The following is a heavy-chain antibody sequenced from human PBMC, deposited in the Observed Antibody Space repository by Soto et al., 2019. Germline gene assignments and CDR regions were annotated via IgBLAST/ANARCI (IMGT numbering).Heavy chain of an antibody. CDR3: ARDGPAVGSGSYYDY. CDR1: GFTFSSYE. D-gene: IGHD3-10*01. V-gene: IGHV3-48*03. J-gene: IGHJ4*02. CDR2: ISSSGSTI. Sequence: EVQLVESGGGLVQPGGSLRLSCAASGFTFSSYEMNWVRQAPGKGLEWVSYISSSGSTIYYADSVKGRFTISRDNAKNSLYLQMNSLRGEDTAVYYCARDGPAVGSGSYYDYWGQGTLVTVSS.